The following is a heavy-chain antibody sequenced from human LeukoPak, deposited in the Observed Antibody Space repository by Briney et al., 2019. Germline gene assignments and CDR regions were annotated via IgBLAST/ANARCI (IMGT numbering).Heavy chain of an antibody. V-gene: IGHV4-59*01. Sequence: SETLSLTCTVSGGSISSYYWSWIRQPPGKGLEWIGYIYYSGSTNYNPSLKSRVTISVDTSKNQFSLKLSSVTAADTAVYYCARVPSRITIFGVAIYAFDIWGQGTMVTVSS. CDR3: ARVPSRITIFGVAIYAFDI. CDR1: GGSISSYY. J-gene: IGHJ3*02. CDR2: IYYSGST. D-gene: IGHD3-3*01.